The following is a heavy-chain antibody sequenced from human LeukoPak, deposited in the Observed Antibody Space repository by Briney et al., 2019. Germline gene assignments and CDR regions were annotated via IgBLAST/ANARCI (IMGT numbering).Heavy chain of an antibody. Sequence: GGSLRLSCAASGFTFSNAWMNWVRQAPGKGLEWVSSISSSSSYIYYADSVKGRFTFSRDNAKNSLYLQMNSLRAEDTAVYYCARGSVDFWSGYYSWASSTDYYYGMDVWGQGTTVTVSS. CDR3: ARGSVDFWSGYYSWASSTDYYYGMDV. CDR2: ISSSSSYI. D-gene: IGHD3-3*01. V-gene: IGHV3-21*01. J-gene: IGHJ6*02. CDR1: GFTFSNAW.